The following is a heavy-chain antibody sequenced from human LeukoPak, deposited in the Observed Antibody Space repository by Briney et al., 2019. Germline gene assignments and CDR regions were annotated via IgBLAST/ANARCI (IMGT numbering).Heavy chain of an antibody. D-gene: IGHD3-3*01. CDR1: GFTVSSNY. J-gene: IGHJ4*02. CDR2: IYSGGST. V-gene: IGHV3-53*01. Sequence: PGGSLRLSCAASGFTVSSNYMSWVRPAPGKGLEWVSVIYSGGSTYYADSVKGRFTISRDNSKNTLYLQMNSLRAEDTAVYYCAKGVRFLEPDYWGQGTLVTVSS. CDR3: AKGVRFLEPDY.